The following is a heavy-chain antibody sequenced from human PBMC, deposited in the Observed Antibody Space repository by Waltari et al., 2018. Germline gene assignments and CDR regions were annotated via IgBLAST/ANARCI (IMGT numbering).Heavy chain of an antibody. J-gene: IGHJ3*02. CDR3: AKALENNWNYRDFDAFDI. D-gene: IGHD1-7*01. CDR2: ISYDGSNK. Sequence: QVQLVESGGGVVQPGRSLRLSCAASGFTFSSYGMHWVRQAPGKGLEWVAVISYDGSNKYYADSVKGRFTISRDNSKNTLYLQMNSLRAEDTAVYYCAKALENNWNYRDFDAFDIWGQGTMVTVSS. CDR1: GFTFSSYG. V-gene: IGHV3-30*18.